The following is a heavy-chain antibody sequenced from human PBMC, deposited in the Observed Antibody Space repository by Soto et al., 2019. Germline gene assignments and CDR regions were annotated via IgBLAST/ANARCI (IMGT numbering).Heavy chain of an antibody. V-gene: IGHV3-30-3*01. Sequence: ESGGGVVQPGRSLRLSCVASGFSFSGFAMQWVRQAPGKGLEWVAVTSYDGSSEKYADSVKGRFTISRDNSKNTMYLQMNSLRAEDTAVYYCVRDPSSVTTRRLDYWGQGTLVTVSS. J-gene: IGHJ4*02. CDR2: TSYDGSSE. D-gene: IGHD1-1*01. CDR1: GFSFSGFA. CDR3: VRDPSSVTTRRLDY.